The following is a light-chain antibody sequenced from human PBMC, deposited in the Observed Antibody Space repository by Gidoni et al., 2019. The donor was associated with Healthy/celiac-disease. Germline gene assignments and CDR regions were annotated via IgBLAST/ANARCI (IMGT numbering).Light chain of an antibody. J-gene: IGKJ1*01. CDR1: QSVSSY. V-gene: IGKV3-11*01. CDR3: QQRSNWPATWT. Sequence: DIVLTQSPATLSLSPGERAPLSCKASQSVSSYLAWYQQKPGRTPRLLIYDASNRATGIPARFSGSGSGTDFTLTISSLEPEDFAVYYCQQRSNWPATWTFGQGTKVEIK. CDR2: DAS.